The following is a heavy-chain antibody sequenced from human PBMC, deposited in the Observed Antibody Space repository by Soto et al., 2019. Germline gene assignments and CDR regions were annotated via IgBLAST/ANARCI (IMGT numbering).Heavy chain of an antibody. V-gene: IGHV3-74*01. CDR1: GFTFSSYW. J-gene: IGHJ5*02. Sequence: GGSLRLSCEASGFTFSSYWMHWVRQAPGKGLVWVSRINSDGSSTSYADSVKGRFTISRDNAKNALYLQMNSLRAEDTAVYYCARDRAYVGFDPWGQGTQVTVSS. CDR2: INSDGSST. D-gene: IGHD3-10*01. CDR3: ARDRAYVGFDP.